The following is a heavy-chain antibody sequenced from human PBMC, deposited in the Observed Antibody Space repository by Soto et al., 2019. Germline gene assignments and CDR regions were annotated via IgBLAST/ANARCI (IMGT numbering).Heavy chain of an antibody. CDR2: ISAYNGNT. CDR1: GYTFTSYG. V-gene: IGHV1-18*04. J-gene: IGHJ6*02. D-gene: IGHD1-1*01. Sequence: ASVKVSCQASGYTFTSYGISWVRQAPGQGLEWMGWISAYNGNTNYAQKLQGRVTMTTDTSTSTAYMELRSLRAEDTAVYYCAKWGNDWGYYYYGMHVWGQGTTVTVAS. CDR3: AKWGNDWGYYYYGMHV.